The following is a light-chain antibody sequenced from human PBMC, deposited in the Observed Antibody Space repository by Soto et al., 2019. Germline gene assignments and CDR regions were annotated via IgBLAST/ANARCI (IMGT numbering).Light chain of an antibody. CDR2: LNSDGSH. CDR3: QTWGTGIRV. CDR1: SGHSSYA. Sequence: QPVLTQSPSASASLGASVKLTWTQSSGHSSYAIAWHQQQPEKGPRYLMKLNSDGSHSKGDGIPDRFSGSSSGAERYLTISSLQSEDEADYYCQTWGTGIRVFGGGTKLTVL. J-gene: IGLJ2*01. V-gene: IGLV4-69*01.